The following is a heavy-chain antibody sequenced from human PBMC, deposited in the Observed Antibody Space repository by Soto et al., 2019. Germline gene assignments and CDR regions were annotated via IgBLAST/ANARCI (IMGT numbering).Heavy chain of an antibody. CDR3: ARPTRDGYNNYYYYGIDV. Sequence: GGSLRLSCAASGFTFSSYGMHWVRQAPGKGLEWVAVIWYDGSNKYYADSVKGRFTISRDNSKNTLYLQMNSLRAEDTAVYYCARPTRDGYNNYYYYGIDVWGQGTTVTVSS. J-gene: IGHJ6*02. D-gene: IGHD5-12*01. CDR2: IWYDGSNK. CDR1: GFTFSSYG. V-gene: IGHV3-33*01.